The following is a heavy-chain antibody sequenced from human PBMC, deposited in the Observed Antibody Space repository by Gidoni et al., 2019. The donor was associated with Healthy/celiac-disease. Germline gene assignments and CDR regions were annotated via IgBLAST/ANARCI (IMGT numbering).Heavy chain of an antibody. V-gene: IGHV4-34*01. D-gene: IGHD1-7*01. J-gene: IGHJ5*02. CDR1: GGSFSGSY. CDR2: INHRGSI. Sequence: QVQLQQWGAGLSKPSETLSLTCAVYGGSFSGSYWSWIRQPPGKGLDWIGEINHRGSINYNPSLKSRVTISVDTSKNQFSLKLSSVTAADTAVYYCARSNWNYWFDPWGQGTLVTVSS. CDR3: ARSNWNYWFDP.